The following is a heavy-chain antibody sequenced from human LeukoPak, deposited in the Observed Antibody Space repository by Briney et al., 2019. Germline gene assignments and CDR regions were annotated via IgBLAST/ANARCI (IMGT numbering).Heavy chain of an antibody. J-gene: IGHJ4*02. Sequence: PGGSLRLSCAASGFTFSSYSMNWVRQAPGKGLEWVSSISSSSSYIYYADSVKGRFTISRDNAKNSLYLQMNGLRAEDTAVYYCRGTYYYGSGIDGDYFDYWGQGTLVTVSS. CDR3: RGTYYYGSGIDGDYFDY. CDR1: GFTFSSYS. CDR2: ISSSSSYI. V-gene: IGHV3-21*01. D-gene: IGHD3-10*01.